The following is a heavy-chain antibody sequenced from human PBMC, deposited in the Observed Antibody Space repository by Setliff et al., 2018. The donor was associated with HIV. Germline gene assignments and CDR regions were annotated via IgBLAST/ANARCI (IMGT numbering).Heavy chain of an antibody. V-gene: IGHV4-39*07. Sequence: SETLSLTCTVSGGSISSNNYYWGWIRQPPGKGLEWIGSIYNSEITNYNPSFKNRVTMSVDKSRNHFSLILNSVTAADTAIYYCVRASLPGNHVFFDYWGQGRLVTVSS. J-gene: IGHJ4*02. CDR2: IYNSEIT. CDR1: GGSISSNNYY. CDR3: VRASLPGNHVFFDY.